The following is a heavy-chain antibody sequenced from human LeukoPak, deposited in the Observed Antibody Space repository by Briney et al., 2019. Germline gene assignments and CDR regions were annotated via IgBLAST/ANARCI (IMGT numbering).Heavy chain of an antibody. CDR3: ARADYGRPYYFDY. V-gene: IGHV4-34*01. Sequence: SETLSLTCAVYGGSFSGYYWSWIRQPPGKGLEWIGEINHSGSTNYNPSLKSRVTISVDTSKNQFSLKLSSVTAADTAVYYCARADYGRPYYFDYWGQGTLVTVSS. J-gene: IGHJ4*02. CDR1: GGSFSGYY. D-gene: IGHD4-17*01. CDR2: INHSGST.